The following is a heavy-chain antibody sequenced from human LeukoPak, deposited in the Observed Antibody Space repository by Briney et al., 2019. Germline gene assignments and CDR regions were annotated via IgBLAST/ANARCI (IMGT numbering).Heavy chain of an antibody. CDR3: ARDGVCSSTSCSTWYFDL. CDR1: GGTFSSYA. Sequence: SVKVSCKASGGTFSSYAISWMRQAPGQGLEWVGGIIPIFGTANYAQKFQGRVTITADESTSTAYMELSSLRSEDTAVYYCARDGVCSSTSCSTWYFDLWGRGTLVTVSS. J-gene: IGHJ2*01. V-gene: IGHV1-69*01. CDR2: IIPIFGTA. D-gene: IGHD2-2*01.